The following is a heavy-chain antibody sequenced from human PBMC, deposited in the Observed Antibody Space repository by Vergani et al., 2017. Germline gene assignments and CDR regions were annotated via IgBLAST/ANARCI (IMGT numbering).Heavy chain of an antibody. CDR3: ARHPRLGIGIDY. Sequence: QLQLQESGPGLVKPSETLSLTCTVSGGSISSSSYYWGWIRQPPGKGLEWIGSIYYSGSTYYNPSLKSRVTISVDTSKNQFSLKLSSVTAADTAVYYCARHPRLGIGIDYWCQGTLVTVSS. J-gene: IGHJ4*02. V-gene: IGHV4-39*01. CDR1: GGSISSSSYY. CDR2: IYYSGST. D-gene: IGHD7-27*01.